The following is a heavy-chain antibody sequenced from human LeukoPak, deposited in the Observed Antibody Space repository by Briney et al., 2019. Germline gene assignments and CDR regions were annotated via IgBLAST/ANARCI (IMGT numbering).Heavy chain of an antibody. J-gene: IGHJ4*02. V-gene: IGHV3-23*01. D-gene: IGHD5-12*01. CDR1: GFTFSSYA. Sequence: PGGSLRLSCAASGFTFSSYAMSWVRQAPGKGLEWVSFMSGTGGNTYYADPVKGRFTISRDKSKNTLYLHMNSLRAEDTALYFCAKGHTGYDFPHFDYWGQGTLVTVSS. CDR2: MSGTGGNT. CDR3: AKGHTGYDFPHFDY.